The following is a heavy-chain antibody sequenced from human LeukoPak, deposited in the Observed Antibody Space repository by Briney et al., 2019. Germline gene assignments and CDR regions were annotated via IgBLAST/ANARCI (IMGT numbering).Heavy chain of an antibody. CDR3: AKDHSTAWYYFYMDV. J-gene: IGHJ6*03. CDR1: GFTFDDYA. CDR2: ITWNSRDI. D-gene: IGHD6-19*01. V-gene: IGHV3-9*01. Sequence: PGGSLRLSCAASGFTFDDYAMHWVRQAPGKGLEWVAGITWNSRDIDYADSVKGRFTISRDNANNSLYLQMNSLRAEDTALYYCAKDHSTAWYYFYMDVWGKGTMVTVS.